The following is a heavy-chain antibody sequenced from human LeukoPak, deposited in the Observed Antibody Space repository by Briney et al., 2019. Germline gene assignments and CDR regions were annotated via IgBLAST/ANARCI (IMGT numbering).Heavy chain of an antibody. CDR2: ISSGSSTI. CDR3: ARGRRDYDSSGPTGVYYFDY. Sequence: GGSLRLSCAASGFTFSSYSMNWVRQAPGKGLEWVSYISSGSSTIYYADSVKGRFTISRDNAKNSLYLQMNSLRDEDTAVYYCARGRRDYDSSGPTGVYYFDYWGQGTLVTVSS. J-gene: IGHJ4*02. D-gene: IGHD3-22*01. V-gene: IGHV3-48*02. CDR1: GFTFSSYS.